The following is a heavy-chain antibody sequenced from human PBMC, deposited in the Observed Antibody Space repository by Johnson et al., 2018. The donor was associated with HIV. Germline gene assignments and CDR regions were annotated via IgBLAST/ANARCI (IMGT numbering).Heavy chain of an antibody. Sequence: QMQLVESGGGVVQPGGSLGLSCAASGFTFSRYGMHWVRQAHGKGLELVAVLSCDGGIKSYADSVQGRFTIARDNSKNTLYLQMNSRGAEDTAVYNCAGERNMIVVDDDACDIWSRGTMVTGSS. CDR1: GFTFSRYG. D-gene: IGHD3-22*01. J-gene: IGHJ3*02. CDR3: AGERNMIVVDDDACDI. CDR2: LSCDGGIK. V-gene: IGHV3-30*19.